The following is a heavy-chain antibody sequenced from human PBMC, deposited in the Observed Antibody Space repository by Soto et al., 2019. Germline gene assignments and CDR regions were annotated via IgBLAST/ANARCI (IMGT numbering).Heavy chain of an antibody. J-gene: IGHJ6*02. CDR3: ARGSSVRGMNV. CDR1: GFTFGDYY. V-gene: IGHV3-11*06. CDR2: ISGTDPYM. Sequence: GGSLRLSCAASGFTFGDYYMSWVRQAPGKGLEWVSYISGTDPYMKYADAVRGRFTISRDNAKNSLYLQMNSLRDDDTAVYYCARGSSVRGMNVWGQGTPVTVSS. D-gene: IGHD6-13*01.